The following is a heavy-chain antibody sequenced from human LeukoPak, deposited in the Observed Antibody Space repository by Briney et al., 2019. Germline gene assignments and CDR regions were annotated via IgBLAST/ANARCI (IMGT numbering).Heavy chain of an antibody. V-gene: IGHV1-18*01. Sequence: VASVKVSCKASGYTFTSYGISWVRQAPGQGLEWMGWISAYNGNTNYAQKLQGRVTMTTDTSTSTAYMELRSLRSEDTAVYYCARGGRIAARYNWFDPWGQGTLVTVSS. CDR1: GYTFTSYG. D-gene: IGHD6-6*01. CDR3: ARGGRIAARYNWFDP. J-gene: IGHJ5*02. CDR2: ISAYNGNT.